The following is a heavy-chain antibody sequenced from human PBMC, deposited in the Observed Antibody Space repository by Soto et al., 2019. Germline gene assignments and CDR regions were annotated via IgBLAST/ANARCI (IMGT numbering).Heavy chain of an antibody. J-gene: IGHJ4*02. CDR3: ARERSSGWEDY. Sequence: SETLSLTCTVSGGSISSYYWSWIRQPPGKGLEWIGYIYYSGSTNYNPSLKSRVTISVDTSKNQFSLKLSSVTAADTAVYYCARERSSGWEDYWGQGTMGTVSS. D-gene: IGHD6-19*01. CDR1: GGSISSYY. CDR2: IYYSGST. V-gene: IGHV4-59*01.